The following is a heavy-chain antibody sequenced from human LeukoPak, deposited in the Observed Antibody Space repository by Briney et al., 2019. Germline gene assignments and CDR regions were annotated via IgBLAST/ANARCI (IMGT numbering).Heavy chain of an antibody. CDR3: AKDHGDYSFDY. Sequence: GGSLRLSCVASGFTFSRYGMHWVRQAPGKGLEWVAIIWYDGSNKYYADSVKGRFTISRDTSKNTLYLQMDSLRAEDTAVYLCAKDHGDYSFDYWGQGTLVTVSS. D-gene: IGHD4-17*01. J-gene: IGHJ4*02. V-gene: IGHV3-33*03. CDR2: IWYDGSNK. CDR1: GFTFSRYG.